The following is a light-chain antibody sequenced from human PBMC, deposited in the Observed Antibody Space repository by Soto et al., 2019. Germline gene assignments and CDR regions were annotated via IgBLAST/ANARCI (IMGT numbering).Light chain of an antibody. V-gene: IGLV2-8*01. CDR3: SSYGGSNNLV. Sequence: QSALTQPPSASGSPGQSVTISCTGTSSDVGGYNYVSWYQQHPGKAPKLMIYEVNKRPSGVPDRFSGSKSGNTASLTVSGLQAEDEADYYCSSYGGSNNLVFGRGTQLTVL. J-gene: IGLJ2*01. CDR1: SSDVGGYNY. CDR2: EVN.